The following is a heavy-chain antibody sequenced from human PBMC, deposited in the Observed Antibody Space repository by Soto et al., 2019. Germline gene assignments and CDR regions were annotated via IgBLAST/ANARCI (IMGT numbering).Heavy chain of an antibody. Sequence: QITLKESGPTLVKPKQPLTLTCTFSGFSLTTNGVGVGWIRQPPGKALEWLALIFWDEDKQDSPPLMNKLTTTKDIPKTQGVLVMNNMETVDTATYYCAHSAQWTGYFEYGGRGTQVTVSS. V-gene: IGHV2-5*02. CDR1: GFSLTTNGVG. CDR2: IFWDEDK. CDR3: AHSAQWTGYFEY. J-gene: IGHJ4*02. D-gene: IGHD3-9*01.